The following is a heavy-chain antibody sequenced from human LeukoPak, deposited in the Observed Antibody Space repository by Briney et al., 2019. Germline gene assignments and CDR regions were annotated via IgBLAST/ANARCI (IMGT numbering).Heavy chain of an antibody. D-gene: IGHD6-19*01. CDR2: VSYDGSKK. V-gene: IGHV3-30*18. Sequence: PGRSLRLSCAASGFTFSNYGMHWVRQAPGKGLEWVAVVSYDGSKKYYTDSVKGRFSISRDNSKNTLYLQMNSLRAEDTAIYYCAKGMEGSGWDRPIDYWGQGTLVTVSS. J-gene: IGHJ4*02. CDR3: AKGMEGSGWDRPIDY. CDR1: GFTFSNYG.